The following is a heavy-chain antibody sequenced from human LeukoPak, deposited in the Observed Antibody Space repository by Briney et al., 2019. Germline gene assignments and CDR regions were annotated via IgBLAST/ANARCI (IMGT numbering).Heavy chain of an antibody. CDR2: ISRSGGST. Sequence: GGSLRLSCAASGFTFSSYAMSWVRRAPGKGLEWVSAISRSGGSTYYADSVKGRFTISRDNSKNTLYLQMNSLRAEDTAVYYCAKDRAGRYYDFWSGYSDAFDIWGQGTMVTVSS. D-gene: IGHD3-3*01. CDR3: AKDRAGRYYDFWSGYSDAFDI. CDR1: GFTFSSYA. J-gene: IGHJ3*02. V-gene: IGHV3-23*01.